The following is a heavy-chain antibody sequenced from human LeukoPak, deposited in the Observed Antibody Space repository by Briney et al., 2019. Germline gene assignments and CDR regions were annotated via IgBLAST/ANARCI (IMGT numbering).Heavy chain of an antibody. J-gene: IGHJ6*02. CDR3: ARDKDPSPWGDPYYYYYGMDV. V-gene: IGHV3-21*01. CDR1: GFTFSSYS. D-gene: IGHD3-16*01. CDR2: ISSSSSYK. Sequence: GGSLRLSCAASGFTFSSYSMNWVRQAPGKGLEWVSSISSSSSYKYYADSVKGRFTISRDNAKNSLYLQMNSLRAEDTAVYYCARDKDPSPWGDPYYYYYGMDVWGQGTTVTVSS.